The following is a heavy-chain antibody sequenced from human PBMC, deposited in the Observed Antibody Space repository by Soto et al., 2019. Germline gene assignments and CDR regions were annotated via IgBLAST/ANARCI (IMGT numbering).Heavy chain of an antibody. D-gene: IGHD6-13*01. CDR1: GYTFTSYD. CDR2: MNPNSGNT. J-gene: IGHJ4*02. CDR3: AREAAAGTFDY. V-gene: IGHV1-8*01. Sequence: QVQLVQSGAEVKKPGASVKVSCKVSGYTFTSYDINWVRQASGQGLEWMGWMNPNSGNTGYAQKFQGRGTMTRSPSITTAYMELSSLRSDDTAVYYCAREAAAGTFDYWGQGTLVTVSP.